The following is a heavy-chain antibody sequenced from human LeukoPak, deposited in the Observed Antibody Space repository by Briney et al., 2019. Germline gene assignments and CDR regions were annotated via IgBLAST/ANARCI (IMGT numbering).Heavy chain of an antibody. Sequence: PSETLSLTCAVYGGSFSGYYWSWIRQPPGKGLEWIGEINHSGSTNYNPSLKSRVTISVDTSKNQFSLKLSSVTAADTAVYYCARAGSHSSGWYARRSGNWFDPWGQGTLVTVSS. CDR3: ARAGSHSSGWYARRSGNWFDP. D-gene: IGHD6-19*01. CDR2: INHSGST. CDR1: GGSFSGYY. J-gene: IGHJ5*02. V-gene: IGHV4-34*01.